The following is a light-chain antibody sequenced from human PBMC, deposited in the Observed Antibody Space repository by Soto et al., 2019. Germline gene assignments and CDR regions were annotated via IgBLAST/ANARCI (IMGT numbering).Light chain of an antibody. Sequence: ERVMTQSPATLSVSPGERVTLSCRASQSVSSKLAWYQQKPGQPPRLLIYGASTRATDIPARFSGSGSGTEFTLTISSLQSEDFALYYCQQYGSSPKTFGQGTRLEIK. CDR1: QSVSSK. J-gene: IGKJ5*01. CDR3: QQYGSSPKT. V-gene: IGKV3-15*01. CDR2: GAS.